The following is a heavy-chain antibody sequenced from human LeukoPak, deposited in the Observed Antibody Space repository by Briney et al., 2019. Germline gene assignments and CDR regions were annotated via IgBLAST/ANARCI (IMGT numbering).Heavy chain of an antibody. CDR1: GFTFSNAW. Sequence: PGGSLRLSCAASGFTFSNAWMSWVRQAPGKGLEWVAVISYDGSNKHYAASVQGRFTISRGNSKNTLYLEMNSLRAEDTAVYYCAKPYGSGSYSPLHFDYWGQGTLVTVSS. CDR2: ISYDGSNK. D-gene: IGHD3-10*01. J-gene: IGHJ4*02. CDR3: AKPYGSGSYSPLHFDY. V-gene: IGHV3-30*18.